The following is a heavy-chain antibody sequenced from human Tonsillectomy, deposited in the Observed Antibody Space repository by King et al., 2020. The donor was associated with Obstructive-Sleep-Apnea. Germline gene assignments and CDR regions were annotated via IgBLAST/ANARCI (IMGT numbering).Heavy chain of an antibody. V-gene: IGHV5-51*01. Sequence: QLVQSGAEVKKPGESLKISCKGSGYSFTSYWIGWVRQMPGKGLEWMGIIYPGDSDTRYSPSFQGQFTISADKSISTAYLQWSSLKASDTAMYYCASLYCSGGSCYPEYFQHWGQGTLVTVSS. CDR1: GYSFTSYW. CDR3: ASLYCSGGSCYPEYFQH. D-gene: IGHD2-15*01. CDR2: IYPGDSDT. J-gene: IGHJ1*01.